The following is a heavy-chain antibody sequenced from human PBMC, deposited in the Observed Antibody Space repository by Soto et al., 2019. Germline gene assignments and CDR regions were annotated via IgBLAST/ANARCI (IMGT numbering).Heavy chain of an antibody. CDR1: GGTFSSYA. J-gene: IGHJ6*02. Sequence: SVKVSCKASGGTFSSYAISWVRQAPGQGLEWMGGIIPIFGTANYAQKFQGRVTITADESTSTAYMELSSLRSEDTAVYYCASVDFWSGHNRNYYYYGMDVWGQGTTVTVSS. V-gene: IGHV1-69*13. CDR2: IIPIFGTA. CDR3: ASVDFWSGHNRNYYYYGMDV. D-gene: IGHD3-3*01.